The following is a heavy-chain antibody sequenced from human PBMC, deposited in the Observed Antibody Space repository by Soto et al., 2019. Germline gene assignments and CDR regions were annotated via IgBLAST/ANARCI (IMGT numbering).Heavy chain of an antibody. Sequence: EVQLVESGGGLVQPGGSLRLSCAASGFTFDHYAMHWARQAPGKGLEWVGGISWNSNSIGYVDSVKGRFTISRDSAKKSLYLQMTSLRIEDTALYFCAKGAGGGTIFGVALDLWGQGALVNVSS. D-gene: IGHD3-3*01. CDR1: GFTFDHYA. J-gene: IGHJ5*02. V-gene: IGHV3-9*01. CDR2: ISWNSNSI. CDR3: AKGAGGGTIFGVALDL.